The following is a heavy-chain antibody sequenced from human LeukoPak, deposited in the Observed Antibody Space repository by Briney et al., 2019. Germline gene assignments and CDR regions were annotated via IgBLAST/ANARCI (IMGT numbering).Heavy chain of an antibody. V-gene: IGHV4-34*01. CDR1: GASFSNYY. J-gene: IGHJ2*01. Sequence: PSGTLSLTCAVYGASFSNYYWGWVRQPPGKGLEWIGEMNQSGRANYNPSLKSRVTLSVDTSKNQFSLKLDSVTAADTAVYYCARGGGAARPRYFDLWGRGTLVTVSS. D-gene: IGHD6-6*01. CDR2: MNQSGRA. CDR3: ARGGGAARPRYFDL.